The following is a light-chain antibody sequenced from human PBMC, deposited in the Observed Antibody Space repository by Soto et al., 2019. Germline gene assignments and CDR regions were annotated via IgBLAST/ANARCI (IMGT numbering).Light chain of an antibody. CDR2: AVS. CDR3: SSYTSTNTYV. Sequence: QSALAQPASVSGSPGQSITISCTGTSSDVGNYNYVSWYLQHPGKAPKLIIYAVSNRPSGVSNRFSGSRSGNTASLTISGLQAEDEADYSCSSYTSTNTYVFXTGTKVTVL. V-gene: IGLV2-14*01. J-gene: IGLJ1*01. CDR1: SSDVGNYNY.